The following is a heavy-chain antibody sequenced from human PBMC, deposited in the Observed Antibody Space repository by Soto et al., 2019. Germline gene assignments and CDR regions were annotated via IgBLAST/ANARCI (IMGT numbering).Heavy chain of an antibody. CDR2: IYHSGST. D-gene: IGHD3-22*01. Sequence: SETLSLTCAFSVGSISSSNWWSWVRQPPGKGLEWIGEIYHSGSTNYNPSLKSRVTISVDKSKNQFSLKLSSVTAADTAVYYCASRSSSGYYYAIGTWFEYWGQGTLVSVSS. CDR1: VGSISSSNW. J-gene: IGHJ4*02. V-gene: IGHV4-4*02. CDR3: ASRSSSGYYYAIGTWFEY.